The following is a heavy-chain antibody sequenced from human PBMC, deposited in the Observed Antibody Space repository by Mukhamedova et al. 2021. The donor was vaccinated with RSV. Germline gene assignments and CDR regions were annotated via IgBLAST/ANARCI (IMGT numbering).Heavy chain of an antibody. CDR3: ARRQYQLLLDYYYYMDV. Sequence: GKGLEWIGSIYHSGSTYYNPSLKSRVTISVDTSKNQFSLKLSSVTAADTAVYYCARRQYQLLLDYYYYMDVWAKGPRSPSP. V-gene: IGHV4-38-2*01. CDR2: IYHSGST. J-gene: IGHJ6*03. D-gene: IGHD2-2*01.